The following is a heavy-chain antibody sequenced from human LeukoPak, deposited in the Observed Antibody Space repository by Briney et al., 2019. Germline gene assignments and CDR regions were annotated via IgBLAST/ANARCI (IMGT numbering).Heavy chain of an antibody. V-gene: IGHV3-48*02. J-gene: IGHJ4*02. CDR1: GFTFSTYT. CDR3: TRDGLHTAHFDY. D-gene: IGHD5-18*01. CDR2: VSDSRDV. Sequence: GGSLRLSCAASGFTFSTYTMNWVRRAPGEGVEGVSTVSDSRDVHYSDSVKRRFTISRDNARNSLYLQMNSLRDEDTAVYYCTRDGLHTAHFDYWGQGTLVTVSS.